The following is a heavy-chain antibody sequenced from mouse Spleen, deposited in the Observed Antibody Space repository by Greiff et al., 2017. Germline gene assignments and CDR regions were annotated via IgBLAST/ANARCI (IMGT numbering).Heavy chain of an antibody. CDR3: AREETTYFDY. CDR1: GFTFSDYY. J-gene: IGHJ2*01. D-gene: IGHD2-1*01. CDR2: INYDGSST. V-gene: IGHV5-16*01. Sequence: DVKLVESEGGLVQPGSSMKLSCTASGFTFSDYYMAWVRQVPEKGLEWVANINYDGSSTYYLDSLKSRFIISRDNAKNILYLQMSSLKSEDTATYYCAREETTYFDYWGQGTTLTVSS.